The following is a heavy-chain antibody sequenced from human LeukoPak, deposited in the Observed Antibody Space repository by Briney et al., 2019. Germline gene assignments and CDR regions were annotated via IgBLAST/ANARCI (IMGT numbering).Heavy chain of an antibody. J-gene: IGHJ5*02. CDR3: ARSANWGSIRFDP. CDR2: INHSGST. CDR1: GGSFSGYY. V-gene: IGHV4-34*01. Sequence: SETLSLTCAVYGGSFSGYYWSWIRQPPGKGLEWIGEINHSGSTNYNPSLKSRVTISVDTSKNQFSLKLSSVTAADTAVYYCARSANWGSIRFDPWGQGTLVTVSS. D-gene: IGHD7-27*01.